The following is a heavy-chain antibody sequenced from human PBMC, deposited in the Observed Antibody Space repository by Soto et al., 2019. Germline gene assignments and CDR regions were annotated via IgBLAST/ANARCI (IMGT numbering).Heavy chain of an antibody. J-gene: IGHJ6*02. D-gene: IGHD4-17*01. Sequence: GWSLRLSCAASGFTFSNAWMNWVRQAPGKGLEWVGRIKSKTDGGTTDYAAPVKGRFTISRDDSKNTLYLQMNSLKTEDTAVYYCTTDTDYGDYPSTLVYYGMDVWGQGTTVTVSS. V-gene: IGHV3-15*07. CDR1: GFTFSNAW. CDR2: IKSKTDGGTT. CDR3: TTDTDYGDYPSTLVYYGMDV.